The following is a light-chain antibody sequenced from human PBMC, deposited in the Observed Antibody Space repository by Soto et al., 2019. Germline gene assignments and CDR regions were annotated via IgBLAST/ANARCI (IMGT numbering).Light chain of an antibody. CDR2: DAS. CDR1: QSVSNY. CDR3: HQYHNFPRT. J-gene: IGKJ1*01. V-gene: IGKV3-11*01. Sequence: EIVLTPSPATLSLSAGERATLSCRASQSVSNYLAWYQQKPGQAPRLLIYDASNRATGIPAKFSGSAPGTDFTLTISSLEPEDFAVYYCHQYHNFPRTFGQGTKVDIK.